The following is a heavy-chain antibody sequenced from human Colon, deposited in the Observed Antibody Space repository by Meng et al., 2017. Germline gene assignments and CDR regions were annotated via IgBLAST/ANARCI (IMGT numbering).Heavy chain of an antibody. V-gene: IGHV4-34*01. Sequence: VRLQQVWAGLLKPSETLSLACAVYGGSFSGYSWSWIRQPPGKGLEWIGEINHTGNTSYNPSLKSRLTISVDTSKNQFSLNLSSVTAADTAVYYCARVRIYGLSDYWGQGTLVTVSS. CDR1: GGSFSGYS. CDR3: ARVRIYGLSDY. J-gene: IGHJ4*02. CDR2: INHTGNT. D-gene: IGHD4-17*01.